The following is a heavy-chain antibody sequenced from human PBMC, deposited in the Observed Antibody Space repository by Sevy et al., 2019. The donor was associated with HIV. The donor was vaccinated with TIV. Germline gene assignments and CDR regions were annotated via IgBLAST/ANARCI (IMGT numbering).Heavy chain of an antibody. D-gene: IGHD6-13*01. Sequence: GGSLRLSCAGSGFTFYNYGIHWVRQAPGKGLEWVTMISYDGKIENYADSVNGRFTISRDNSKNTVYLQMNSLRPDDTAIYYCAKDRSGSWSVDYWGQGTLVTVSS. V-gene: IGHV3-30*04. CDR1: GFTFYNYG. CDR2: ISYDGKIE. J-gene: IGHJ4*02. CDR3: AKDRSGSWSVDY.